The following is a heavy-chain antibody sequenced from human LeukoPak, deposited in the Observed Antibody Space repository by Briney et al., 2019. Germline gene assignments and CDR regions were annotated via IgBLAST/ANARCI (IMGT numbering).Heavy chain of an antibody. Sequence: GGSLKVSCTASGFTFSSYSMNWVRQAPGQGLEWVSSINSSSSYTYYADSVMGRFTITRDNAKNSLYLQMNSLRAEDTAVYYCARMHCSGGICYSVWYYFDYWGQGTLGTVSS. V-gene: IGHV3-21*01. CDR1: GFTFSSYS. J-gene: IGHJ4*02. D-gene: IGHD2-15*01. CDR3: ARMHCSGGICYSVWYYFDY. CDR2: INSSSSYT.